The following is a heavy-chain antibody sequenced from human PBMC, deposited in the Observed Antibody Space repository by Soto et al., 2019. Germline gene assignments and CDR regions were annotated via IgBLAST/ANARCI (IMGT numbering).Heavy chain of an antibody. D-gene: IGHD3-22*01. CDR3: ARDRGNGYYGQDTWGMDV. V-gene: IGHV3-7*05. Sequence: ESGGGLVQPGGSLRLSCGVSGFTISTYWMSWVRRTPGKGLEWVGNINQGGSENFYAGSVRGRFSISRDNARNTVYLQMKSLRAADTAVYFCARDRGNGYYGQDTWGMDVWGQGTTVTVSS. CDR2: INQGGSEN. J-gene: IGHJ6*02. CDR1: GFTISTYW.